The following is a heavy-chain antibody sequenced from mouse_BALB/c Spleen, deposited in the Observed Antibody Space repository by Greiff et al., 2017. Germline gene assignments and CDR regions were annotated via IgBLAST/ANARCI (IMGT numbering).Heavy chain of an antibody. Sequence: VQLQQSGAELVKPGASVKLSCTASGFNIKDTYMHWVKQRPEQGLEWIGRIDPANGNTKYDPKLQGKATITADTSSNTAYLQLSSLTSEDTAVYYCARRGGLRRAWFAYWGQGTLVTVSA. CDR3: ARRGGLRRAWFAY. V-gene: IGHV14-3*02. J-gene: IGHJ3*01. CDR1: GFNIKDTY. CDR2: IDPANGNT. D-gene: IGHD2-2*01.